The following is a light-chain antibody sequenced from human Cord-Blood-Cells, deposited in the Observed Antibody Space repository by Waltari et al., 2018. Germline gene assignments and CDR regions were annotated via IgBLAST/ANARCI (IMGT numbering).Light chain of an antibody. CDR3: QQANSFPHS. V-gene: IGKV1-12*01. J-gene: IGKJ2*03. CDR1: QGNSSW. CDR2: AAS. Sequence: DIHRTNSPSSGSASVGDIVTTTCRASQGNSSWLALCQQKPGKAPKLRIYAASSLQIGVPSRFSGSGSGTDFTLTISSLQPEDFATYYCQQANSFPHSFGQGTKLEIK.